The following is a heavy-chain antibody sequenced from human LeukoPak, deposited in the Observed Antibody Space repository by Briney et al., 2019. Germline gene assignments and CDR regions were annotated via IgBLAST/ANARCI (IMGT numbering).Heavy chain of an antibody. V-gene: IGHV3-23*01. CDR3: AKDLEGYYYGSGSLY. CDR1: GFTFSGYA. J-gene: IGHJ4*02. Sequence: GGSLRLSCAASGFTFSGYAMSWVRQAPGKGLEWVSAISGSGGSTYYADSVKGRFTISRDNSKNTLYLQMNSLRAEDTAVYYCAKDLEGYYYGSGSLYWGQGTLVTVSS. D-gene: IGHD3-10*01. CDR2: ISGSGGST.